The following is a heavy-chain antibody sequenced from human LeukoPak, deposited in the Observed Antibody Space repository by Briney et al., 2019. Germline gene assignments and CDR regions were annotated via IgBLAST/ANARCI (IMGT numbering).Heavy chain of an antibody. CDR3: VRSPGPYYYYYYMDV. CDR1: GGSISSGSYY. J-gene: IGHJ6*03. D-gene: IGHD1-14*01. V-gene: IGHV4-61*02. Sequence: ASETLSLTCTVSGGSISSGSYYWSWIRQPAGKGLEWIGRIYTSGSTNYNPSLESRVTISVDTSKNQFSLTLSSVTASDTAVYYCVRSPGPYYYYYYMDVWGKGTTVTISS. CDR2: IYTSGST.